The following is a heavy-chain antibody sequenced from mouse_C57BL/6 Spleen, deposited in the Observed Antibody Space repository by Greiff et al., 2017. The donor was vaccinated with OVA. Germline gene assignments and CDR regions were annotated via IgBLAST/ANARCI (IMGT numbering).Heavy chain of an antibody. D-gene: IGHD2-4*01. CDR1: GYTFTSYG. CDR3: ARGDYPDY. CDR2: IYPRSGNT. J-gene: IGHJ4*01. V-gene: IGHV1-81*01. Sequence: VKLVESGAELARPGASVKLSCKASGYTFTSYGISWVKQRTGQGLEWIGVIYPRSGNTYYNEKFKGKATLTADKSSSTAYMELRSLTSEDSAVYFCARGDYPDYWGQGTSVTVSS.